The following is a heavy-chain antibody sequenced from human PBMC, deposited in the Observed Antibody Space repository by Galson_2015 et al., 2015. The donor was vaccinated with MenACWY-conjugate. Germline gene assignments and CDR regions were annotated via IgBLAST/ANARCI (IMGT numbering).Heavy chain of an antibody. CDR1: GFAFSGYA. CDR2: INVSGGST. Sequence: SLRLSCAGSGFAFSGYAMTWVRQAPGKGLKWVSTINVSGGSTHYADFVRGRVTISRDNSRNTVYLQMNGLRVDDTAVYYCARHMGPSANSYNANGNVYWGQGTLVTVSS. J-gene: IGHJ1*01. V-gene: IGHV3-23*01. D-gene: IGHD5-18*01. CDR3: ARHMGPSANSYNANGNVY.